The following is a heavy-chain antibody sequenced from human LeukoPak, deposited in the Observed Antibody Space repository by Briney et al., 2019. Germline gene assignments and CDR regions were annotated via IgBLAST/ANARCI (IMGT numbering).Heavy chain of an antibody. D-gene: IGHD2-15*01. Sequence: PGGSLRLSCAVSGITLSNYGMSWVRQAPGKGLEWVSAISGSGGSTYYADSVKGRFTISRDNSKNTLYLQMNSLRAEDTAVYYCAKAILSGGGSCFFDYWGQGTLVTVSS. CDR2: ISGSGGST. J-gene: IGHJ4*02. V-gene: IGHV3-23*01. CDR1: GITLSNYG. CDR3: AKAILSGGGSCFFDY.